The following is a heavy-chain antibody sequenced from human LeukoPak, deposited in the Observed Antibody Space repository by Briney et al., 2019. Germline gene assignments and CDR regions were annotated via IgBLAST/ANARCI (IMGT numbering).Heavy chain of an antibody. Sequence: SETLSLTRAVSGGSISSSNWWSWVRQPPGKGLEWIGSIYDSGSTYYNPSLKSRVTISVDTSKNQFSLKLNSVTAADTAVYYCARHYGPWGQGTLVTVSS. J-gene: IGHJ5*02. CDR1: GGSISSSNW. CDR3: ARHYGP. CDR2: IYDSGST. D-gene: IGHD3-10*01. V-gene: IGHV4-39*01.